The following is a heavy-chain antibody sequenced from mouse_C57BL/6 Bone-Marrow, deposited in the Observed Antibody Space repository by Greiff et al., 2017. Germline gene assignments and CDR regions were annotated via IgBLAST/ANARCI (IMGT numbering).Heavy chain of an antibody. V-gene: IGHV1-69*01. CDR1: GYTFTSYW. CDR2: IDPSDSYT. CDR3: AREPYFDY. J-gene: IGHJ2*01. Sequence: QVQLQQPGAELVMPGASVKLSCKASGYTFTSYWMHLVKQRPGQGLEWIGEIDPSDSYTNYNQKFKGKSTFTVDKSSSTAYMQLSSLTSEDSAVYYCAREPYFDYWGQGTTLTVSS.